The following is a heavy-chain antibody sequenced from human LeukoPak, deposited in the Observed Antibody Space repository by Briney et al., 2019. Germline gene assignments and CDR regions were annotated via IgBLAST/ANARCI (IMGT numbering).Heavy chain of an antibody. Sequence: ASVKVSCKASGYTFTSYGISWVRQAPGQGLEWMGWISAYNGNTNYAQKLQGRVTMTTDTSTSTAYMELRSLRSDDTAVYYCARWAAAQILGYCSSTSCYKPYYYYYTDVWGKGTTVTVSS. D-gene: IGHD2-2*02. CDR3: ARWAAAQILGYCSSTSCYKPYYYYYTDV. V-gene: IGHV1-18*01. CDR2: ISAYNGNT. J-gene: IGHJ6*03. CDR1: GYTFTSYG.